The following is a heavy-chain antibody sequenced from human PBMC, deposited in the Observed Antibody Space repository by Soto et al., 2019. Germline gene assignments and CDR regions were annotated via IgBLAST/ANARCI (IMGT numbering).Heavy chain of an antibody. CDR3: ARTRGSKNYGMDV. V-gene: IGHV4-28*01. D-gene: IGHD1-26*01. CDR2: IYYSGTT. Sequence: SETLSLTCAVSGYSISSTNWWGWIRQPPGRGLEWIGYIYYSGTTYYTPSLKSRVTMSVDSSKNQFSLKLSSVTAVDTAVYYCARTRGSKNYGMDVWGQGTSVTVSS. J-gene: IGHJ6*02. CDR1: GYSISSTNW.